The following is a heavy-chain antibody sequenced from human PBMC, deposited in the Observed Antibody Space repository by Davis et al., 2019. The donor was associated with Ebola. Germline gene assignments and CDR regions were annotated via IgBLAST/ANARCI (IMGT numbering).Heavy chain of an antibody. D-gene: IGHD6-13*01. V-gene: IGHV3-30*04. CDR2: ISYDGSNK. CDR1: VITFSSYA. J-gene: IGHJ6*02. CDR3: ARDRYISSLYYYYGMDV. Sequence: GESLKISCADSVITFSSYAMTWVRQAPGKGLEWVAVISYDGSNKYYADSVKGRFTISKDNSKNTLYLQMNSLRAEDTAVYYCARDRYISSLYYYYGMDVWGQGTTVTVSS.